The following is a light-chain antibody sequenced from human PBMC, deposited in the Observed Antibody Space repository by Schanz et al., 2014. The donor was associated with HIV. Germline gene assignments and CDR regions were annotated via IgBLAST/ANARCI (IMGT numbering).Light chain of an antibody. CDR3: SSYTSSSTLEI. V-gene: IGLV2-14*03. CDR2: NVS. CDR1: SSDVGGYNY. J-gene: IGLJ2*01. Sequence: SVLTQPASVSGSPGQSITISCTGTSSDVGGYNYVSWDQQHPGKAPKLMIYNVSNRPSGVSNRFSGSKSGNTASLTISGLQAEDEADYYCSSYTSSSTLEIFGGGTKLTVL.